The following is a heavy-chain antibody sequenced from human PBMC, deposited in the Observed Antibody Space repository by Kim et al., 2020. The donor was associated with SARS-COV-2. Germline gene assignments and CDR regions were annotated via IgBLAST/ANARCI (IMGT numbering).Heavy chain of an antibody. CDR3: AREGQGAYTDY. V-gene: IGHV3-33*01. Sequence: GGSLRLSCAASGFTFSSYGMHWVRQAPGKGLEWVAVIWYNGSNKYYADAVKGRFTISRDNSKNTLYLQMNRLRAENTALYYCAREGQGAYTDYWGQGTLVTVSS. J-gene: IGHJ4*02. CDR1: GFTFSSYG. CDR2: IWYNGSNK. D-gene: IGHD4-4*01.